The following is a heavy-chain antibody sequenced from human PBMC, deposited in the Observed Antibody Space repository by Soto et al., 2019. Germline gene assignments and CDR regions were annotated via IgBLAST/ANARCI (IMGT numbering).Heavy chain of an antibody. V-gene: IGHV3-23*01. CDR3: AKGSLGYCSGGSCYPLDY. J-gene: IGHJ4*02. D-gene: IGHD2-15*01. Sequence: EVQLLESGGGLVQPGGSLRLSCAASGFTFSSYAMSWVRQAPGKGLEWVSAISGSGGGTYYADSVKGRFTISRDNPKNTLYLQMNSLRAEDTAVYYCAKGSLGYCSGGSCYPLDYWGQGTLATVSS. CDR1: GFTFSSYA. CDR2: ISGSGGGT.